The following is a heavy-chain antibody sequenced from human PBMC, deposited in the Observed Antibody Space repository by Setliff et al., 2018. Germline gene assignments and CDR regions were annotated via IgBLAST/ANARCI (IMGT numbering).Heavy chain of an antibody. Sequence: PSETLSLTCAVYGGSISSSNWWSWVRQPPRKGLEWIGEIYHSGSTNYNPSLKSRVTISVDTSKNQFSLKLSSVTAADTAVYYCARGGRAVAAAFDIWGQGTMVTVSS. CDR3: ARGGRAVAAAFDI. CDR2: IYHSGST. D-gene: IGHD6-19*01. CDR1: GGSISSSNW. V-gene: IGHV4-4*02. J-gene: IGHJ3*02.